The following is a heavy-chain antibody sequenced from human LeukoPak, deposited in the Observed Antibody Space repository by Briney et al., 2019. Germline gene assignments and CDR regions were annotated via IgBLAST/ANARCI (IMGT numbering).Heavy chain of an antibody. V-gene: IGHV4-34*01. CDR2: VNHSGSA. CDR1: GGSISSYY. Sequence: SETLSLTCTVSGGSISSYYWIWLRQPPGKGLEWIGEVNHSGSAHYNPSLKSRVTMSLDTSKNQFSLRLNSVTAADTAVYYCATTSGHDFGVRQSDYWGQGTLVTVSS. J-gene: IGHJ4*02. CDR3: ATTSGHDFGVRQSDY. D-gene: IGHD3/OR15-3a*01.